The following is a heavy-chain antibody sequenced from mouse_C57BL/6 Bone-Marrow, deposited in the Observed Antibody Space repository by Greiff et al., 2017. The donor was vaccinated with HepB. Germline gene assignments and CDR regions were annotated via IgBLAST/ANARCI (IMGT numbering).Heavy chain of an antibody. CDR2: ISSGGSYT. CDR3: ARGPWNTVVGYFDY. D-gene: IGHD1-1*01. Sequence: EVKLMESGGDLVKPGGSLKLSCAASGFTFSSYGMSWVRQTPDKRLEWVATISSGGSYTYYPDSVKGRFTISRDNAKNTLYLQMSSLKSEDTAMYYCARGPWNTVVGYFDYWGQGTTLTVSS. V-gene: IGHV5-6*01. CDR1: GFTFSSYG. J-gene: IGHJ2*01.